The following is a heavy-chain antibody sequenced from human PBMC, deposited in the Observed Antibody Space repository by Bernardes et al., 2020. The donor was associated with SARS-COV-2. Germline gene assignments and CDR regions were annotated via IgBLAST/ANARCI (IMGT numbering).Heavy chain of an antibody. V-gene: IGHV1-18*01. CDR3: ARDQIGVVVLDY. Sequence: ASVKASCKASGFSLPTYGVIWVGQAPGQGLEWMAWINPDNEDRHYAPRLQGRVTVTRDTSTSTAYMELTGLTSDDTAFYYCARDQIGVVVLDYWGQGSLVIFFS. J-gene: IGHJ4*02. CDR2: INPDNEDR. CDR1: GFSLPTYG. D-gene: IGHD3-3*01.